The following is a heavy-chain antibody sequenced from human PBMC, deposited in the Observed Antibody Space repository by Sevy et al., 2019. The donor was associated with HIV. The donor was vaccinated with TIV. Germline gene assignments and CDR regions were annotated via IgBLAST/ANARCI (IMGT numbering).Heavy chain of an antibody. CDR2: ISSSSSYT. J-gene: IGHJ4*02. CDR3: ARVALYSGSYYGY. D-gene: IGHD1-26*01. Sequence: GWSLRLSCAASGFTFSDYYMSWIRQAPGKGLERVSYISSSSSYTNYADSVKGRFTISRDNAKNSLYLQMNSLRAEDTAVYYCARVALYSGSYYGYWGQGTLVTVSS. CDR1: GFTFSDYY. V-gene: IGHV3-11*06.